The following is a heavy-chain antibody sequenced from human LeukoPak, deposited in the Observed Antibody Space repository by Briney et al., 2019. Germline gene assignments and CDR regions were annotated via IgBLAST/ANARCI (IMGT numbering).Heavy chain of an antibody. Sequence: GGSLRLSCTVSGFTVSSNSMSWVRQAPGKGLEWVSFIYSGSTHYSDSVKGRFTISRDNSKNTLYLQMNSLRAEDTAVYYCARDLGYDSSGYYEYFQHWGQGTLVTVSS. CDR3: ARDLGYDSSGYYEYFQH. CDR1: GFTVSSNS. V-gene: IGHV3-53*01. CDR2: IYSGST. D-gene: IGHD3-22*01. J-gene: IGHJ1*01.